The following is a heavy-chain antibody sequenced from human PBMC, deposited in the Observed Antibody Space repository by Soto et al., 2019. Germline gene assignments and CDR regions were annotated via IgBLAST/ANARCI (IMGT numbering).Heavy chain of an antibody. CDR3: ARDIEDYYGSGSYPSGIDY. J-gene: IGHJ4*02. V-gene: IGHV3-30-3*01. D-gene: IGHD3-10*01. CDR1: GFTFSSFA. CDR2: ISYDGGNK. Sequence: QVQLVESGGGVGQPGRSLRLSCAASGFTFSSFAFHWVRQAPGKGLEWVAVISYDGGNKYYADSVKGRFTISRDNSKNTLYLQMNSLRAEDTAVYYCARDIEDYYGSGSYPSGIDYWGQGTLVTVSS.